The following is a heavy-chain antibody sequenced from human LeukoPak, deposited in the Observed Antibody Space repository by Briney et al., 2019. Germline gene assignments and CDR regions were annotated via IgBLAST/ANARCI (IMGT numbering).Heavy chain of an antibody. V-gene: IGHV3-15*01. CDR3: TTEARSRYSSGWYGRYYYYYGMDV. CDR2: IKSKTDGGTT. J-gene: IGHJ6*02. CDR1: GFTFSNAW. Sequence: GGSLRLSCAASGFTFSNAWMSWVRQAPGKGLEWVGRIKSKTDGGTTDYAAPVKGRFTILRDDSKNTLYLQMNSLKTEDTAVYYCTTEARSRYSSGWYGRYYYYYGMDVWGQGTTVTVSS. D-gene: IGHD6-19*01.